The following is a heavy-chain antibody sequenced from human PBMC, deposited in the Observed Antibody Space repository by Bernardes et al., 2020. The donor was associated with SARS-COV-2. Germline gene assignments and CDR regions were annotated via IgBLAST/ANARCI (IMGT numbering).Heavy chain of an antibody. Sequence: GGSLRLSCAASGFTFSSYWMHWVRQAPGKGLVWVSRINSDGSSTSYADSVKGRFTISRDNAKNTLYLQMNSLRAEDTAVYYCARRSIAAAGTDYYGMDVWGQGTTVTVSS. V-gene: IGHV3-74*01. CDR1: GFTFSSYW. J-gene: IGHJ6*02. CDR2: INSDGSST. D-gene: IGHD6-13*01. CDR3: ARRSIAAAGTDYYGMDV.